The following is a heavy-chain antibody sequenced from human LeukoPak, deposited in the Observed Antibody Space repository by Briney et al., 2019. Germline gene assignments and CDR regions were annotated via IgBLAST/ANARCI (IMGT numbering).Heavy chain of an antibody. CDR2: ISGGSSYI. J-gene: IGHJ6*02. Sequence: GGSLRLSCAASGFTFSSYSMNWVRQAPGKGLEWVSSISGGSSYIYYADSVKGRFTISRDNAKNSLYLQMNSLRAEDTAVYYCGRVQNWGLIYGRDVGGQGTTVTVSS. CDR1: GFTFSSYS. D-gene: IGHD3-16*01. V-gene: IGHV3-21*01. CDR3: GRVQNWGLIYGRDV.